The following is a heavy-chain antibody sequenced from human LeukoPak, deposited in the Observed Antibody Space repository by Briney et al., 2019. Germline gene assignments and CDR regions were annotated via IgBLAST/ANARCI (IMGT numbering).Heavy chain of an antibody. V-gene: IGHV3-74*01. D-gene: IGHD2-8*02. Sequence: PGGSLRLSCAASGFTFSNFWMHWARQAPGKGLVWVSRINGDGSDTSYADSVKGRLTISRDNAKNTLYLQMNSLRAEDTAIYYCVGGYDPHYWGQGTLVTVSS. CDR1: GFTFSNFW. CDR2: INGDGSDT. CDR3: VGGYDPHY. J-gene: IGHJ4*02.